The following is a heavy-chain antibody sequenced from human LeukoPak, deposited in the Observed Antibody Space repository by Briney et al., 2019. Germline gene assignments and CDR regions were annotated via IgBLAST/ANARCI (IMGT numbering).Heavy chain of an antibody. CDR2: INPNDGDT. Sequence: KPGASVKVSCKASGYTFTDYYMHWVRLAPGQGFEWMGWINPNDGDTNYAQKFQGRVTMTRDTSISTAHMEVSRLRSDDTAVYYCPRANFLYCSSTTCLFDYWGQGTLVTVSS. CDR3: PRANFLYCSSTTCLFDY. J-gene: IGHJ4*02. V-gene: IGHV1-2*02. CDR1: GYTFTDYY. D-gene: IGHD2-2*01.